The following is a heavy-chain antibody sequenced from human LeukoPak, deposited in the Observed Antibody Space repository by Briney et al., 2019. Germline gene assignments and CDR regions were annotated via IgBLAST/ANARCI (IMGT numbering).Heavy chain of an antibody. CDR2: ISAYNGNT. CDR1: GYTFTSYG. Sequence: GASVKVSCKASGYTFTSYGISWVRQAPGQGLEWMGWISAYNGNTNYAQKLQGRVTMTTDTSTSTAYMELRSLRSDDTAVYCCAREVITYYYDSSGFWDYWGQGTLVTVSS. J-gene: IGHJ4*02. D-gene: IGHD3-22*01. V-gene: IGHV1-18*01. CDR3: AREVITYYYDSSGFWDY.